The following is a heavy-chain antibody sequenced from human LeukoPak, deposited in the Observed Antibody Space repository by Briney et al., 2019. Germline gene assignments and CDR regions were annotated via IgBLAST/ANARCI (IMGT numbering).Heavy chain of an antibody. CDR1: GFTFSSYS. CDR2: ISSSSSTI. D-gene: IGHD2-15*01. J-gene: IGHJ4*02. Sequence: GGSLRLSCAASGFTFSSYSMNWVRQAPGKGLEWVSYISSSSSTIYYADSVKGRFTISRDNAKNSLYLQMNSLRAEDTAVYYCARDHCSGGSCYSGGFDYWGQGTLVSVSS. V-gene: IGHV3-48*04. CDR3: ARDHCSGGSCYSGGFDY.